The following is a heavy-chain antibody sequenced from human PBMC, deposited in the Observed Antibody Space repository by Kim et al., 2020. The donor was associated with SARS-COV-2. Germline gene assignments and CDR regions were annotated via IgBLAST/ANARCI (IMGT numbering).Heavy chain of an antibody. CDR1: GFIVSSYC. CDR3: ARDRYPSGHNFDI. V-gene: IGHV3-66*01. D-gene: IGHD5-12*01. J-gene: IGHJ3*02. Sequence: GGSLRLSCAASGFIVSSYCMRWVRQAPGKGLEWVSAIYSGDNTFYADSVKGRFTVSRDNSKNTLYLQMNSLRAEDTAVYYCARDRYPSGHNFDIWGQGTVVTVSS. CDR2: IYSGDNT.